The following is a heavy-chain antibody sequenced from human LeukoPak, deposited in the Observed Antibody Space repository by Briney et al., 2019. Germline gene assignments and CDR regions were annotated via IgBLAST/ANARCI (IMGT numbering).Heavy chain of an antibody. CDR1: GFTFKNYE. D-gene: IGHD3-10*01. CDR2: ISSSGSTI. V-gene: IGHV3-48*03. CDR3: AREPRGGMGSFFDY. Sequence: GGSLRLSCAVSGFTFKNYEMHWVRQAPGKGLEWVSYISSSGSTIYYADSVKGRFTISRDNAKHSLYLQMNSLRAEDTPVYYCAREPRGGMGSFFDYWGQG. J-gene: IGHJ4*02.